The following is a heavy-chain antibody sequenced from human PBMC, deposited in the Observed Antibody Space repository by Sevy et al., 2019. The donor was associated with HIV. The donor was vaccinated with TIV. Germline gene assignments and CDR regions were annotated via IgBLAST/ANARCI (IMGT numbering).Heavy chain of an antibody. J-gene: IGHJ4*02. CDR3: ARGDYYGSLYYFDY. CDR1: GFTFSNYF. CDR2: ISSGSSYI. V-gene: IGHV3-21*01. D-gene: IGHD3-10*01. Sequence: GALRLSCAASGFTFSNYFINWVRQAPGKGLEWVSSISSGSSYIFYADSVKGRFTISRDNAKNSLYLHMNSLRAKDTAVYYCARGDYYGSLYYFDYWGPGTLVTVSS.